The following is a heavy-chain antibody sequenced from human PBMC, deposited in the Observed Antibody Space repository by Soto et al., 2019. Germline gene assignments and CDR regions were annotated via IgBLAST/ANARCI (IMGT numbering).Heavy chain of an antibody. D-gene: IGHD3-22*01. CDR2: INPSGGST. CDR1: GYTFTSYY. J-gene: IGHJ6*02. CDR3: ARDAYYDSSGLNLPYSYYGMDV. Sequence: GASVKVSCKASGYTFTSYYMHWVRQAPGQGLEWMGIINPSGGSTSYAQKFQGRVTMTRDTSTSTVYMELSSLRSEDTAVYYCARDAYYDSSGLNLPYSYYGMDVWGQGTTVTVSS. V-gene: IGHV1-46*01.